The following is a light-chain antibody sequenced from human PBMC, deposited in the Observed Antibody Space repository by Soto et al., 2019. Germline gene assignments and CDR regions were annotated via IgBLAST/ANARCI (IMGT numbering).Light chain of an antibody. J-gene: IGLJ1*01. V-gene: IGLV1-40*01. CDR3: QSYDSSLSGYV. CDR2: ENN. Sequence: QSVLTQPPSVSEAPGQRVTISCTGSSSNIGAGYEAHWYQQVPGTAPKLLIYENNNRPSRVPDRFSGAKSGTSASLAITGLEAEDEAEYYCQSYDSSLSGYVFGTGTKVTVL. CDR1: SSNIGAGYE.